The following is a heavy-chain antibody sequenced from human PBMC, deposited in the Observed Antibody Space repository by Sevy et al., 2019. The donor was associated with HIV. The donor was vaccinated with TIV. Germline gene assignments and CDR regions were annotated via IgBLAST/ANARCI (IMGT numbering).Heavy chain of an antibody. CDR3: ARGGRYYYDSSGSTGRNAFDI. Sequence: ASVKVSCKASGGTFSSYAISWVRQAPGQGLERMGGIIPIFGTANYAQKFQGRVTITADKSTSTAYMELSSLRSEDTAVYYCARGGRYYYDSSGSTGRNAFDIWGQGTMVIVSS. D-gene: IGHD3-22*01. J-gene: IGHJ3*02. V-gene: IGHV1-69*06. CDR2: IIPIFGTA. CDR1: GGTFSSYA.